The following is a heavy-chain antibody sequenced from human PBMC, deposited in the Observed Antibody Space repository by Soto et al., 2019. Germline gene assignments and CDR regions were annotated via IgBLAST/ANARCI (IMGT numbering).Heavy chain of an antibody. CDR1: GGSFSGYY. Sequence: PSETLSLTCAVYGGSFSGYYWSWIRQPPGKGLEWIGEINHSGSTNYNPSLKSRVTISVDTSKNKFSLKLSSVAAADTAVYYCARRSRGYCSSTSCSTWYYYYGMDVWGQGTTVT. CDR2: INHSGST. D-gene: IGHD2-2*02. CDR3: ARRSRGYCSSTSCSTWYYYYGMDV. V-gene: IGHV4-34*01. J-gene: IGHJ6*02.